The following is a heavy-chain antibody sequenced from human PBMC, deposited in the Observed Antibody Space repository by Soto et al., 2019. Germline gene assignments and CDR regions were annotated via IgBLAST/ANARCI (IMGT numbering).Heavy chain of an antibody. J-gene: IGHJ4*02. D-gene: IGHD3-3*01. CDR1: GYTFTSYA. V-gene: IGHV7-4-1*02. CDR3: AKDLRPDGRYDLDY. CDR2: INTNTGNP. Sequence: ASVKVSCKASGYTFTSYAMNWVRQAPGQGLEWMGWINTNTGNPTYAQGFTGRFTISRDNSKNTLYLQMTSLRVEDTATYFCAKDLRPDGRYDLDYWGQGTLVTVSS.